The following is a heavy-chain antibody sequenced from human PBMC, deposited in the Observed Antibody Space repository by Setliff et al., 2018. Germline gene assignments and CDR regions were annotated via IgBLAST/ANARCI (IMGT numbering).Heavy chain of an antibody. V-gene: IGHV1-8*02. CDR2: LNPSSGDT. Sequence: ASVKVSCKASGYPFTSYDIHWLRLTSGQGLEWMGWLNPSSGDTGFAPKFQGRVTMTRDTSTSTVYMELSSLRSEDTAVYYCARGGGGPDSSGYFEYFQHWGQGTLVTVSS. J-gene: IGHJ1*01. CDR3: ARGGGGPDSSGYFEYFQH. D-gene: IGHD3-22*01. CDR1: GYPFTSYD.